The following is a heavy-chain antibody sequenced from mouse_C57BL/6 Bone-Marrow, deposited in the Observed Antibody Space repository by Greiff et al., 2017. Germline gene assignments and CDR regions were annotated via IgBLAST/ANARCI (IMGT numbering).Heavy chain of an antibody. CDR2: IYPRSGNT. J-gene: IGHJ4*01. D-gene: IGHD1-1*01. V-gene: IGHV1-81*01. CDR3: ARDYYYGSSWNYAMDY. CDR1: GYTFTSYG. Sequence: QVQLKQSGAELARPGASVKLSCKASGYTFTSYGISWVKQRTGQGLEWIGEIYPRSGNTYYNEKFKGKATLTADKSSSTAYMELRSLTSEDSAVYFCARDYYYGSSWNYAMDYWGQGTSVTVSS.